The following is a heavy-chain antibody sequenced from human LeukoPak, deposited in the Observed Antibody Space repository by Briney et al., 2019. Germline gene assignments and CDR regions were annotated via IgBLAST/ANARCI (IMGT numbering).Heavy chain of an antibody. J-gene: IGHJ6*02. D-gene: IGHD6-19*01. V-gene: IGHV1-69*13. CDR3: AREVKQRLVQRYYYYGMDV. Sequence: GASVKVSCKASGGTFSSYAISWVRQAPGQGLEWMGGIIPIFGTANYAQKFQGRVTITADESTGTAYMELSSLRSEDTAVYYCAREVKQRLVQRYYYYGMDVWGQGTTVTVSS. CDR2: IIPIFGTA. CDR1: GGTFSSYA.